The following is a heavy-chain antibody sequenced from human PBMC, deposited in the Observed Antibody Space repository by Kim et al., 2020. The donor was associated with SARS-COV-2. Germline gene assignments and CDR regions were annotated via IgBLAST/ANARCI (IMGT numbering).Heavy chain of an antibody. CDR3: AKKDVQWLAYYFDY. Sequence: GGSLRLSCAASGFTFSSYAKSWVRQAPGKGLEWVSAISGSGGSTYYADSVKGRFTISRDNSKNTLYLQMNSLRAEDTAVYYCAKKDVQWLAYYFDYWGQGTLVTVSS. D-gene: IGHD6-19*01. CDR2: ISGSGGST. CDR1: GFTFSSYA. V-gene: IGHV3-23*01. J-gene: IGHJ4*02.